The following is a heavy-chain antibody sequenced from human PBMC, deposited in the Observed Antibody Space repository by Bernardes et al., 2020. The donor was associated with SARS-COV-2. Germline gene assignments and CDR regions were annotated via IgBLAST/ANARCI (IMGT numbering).Heavy chain of an antibody. V-gene: IGHV3-73*01. J-gene: IGHJ4*02. Sequence: GGSLRLSCAASGFTFSTAWMTWVRQAPGKGLEWIGRIRSKPKGYATTYAASLKGRFVISRDDSRNTAYLQIHSLKIEDTAVYYCTGDYLYWDQGTLVSVSS. CDR3: TGDYLY. D-gene: IGHD4-17*01. CDR2: IRSKPKGYAT. CDR1: GFTFSTAW.